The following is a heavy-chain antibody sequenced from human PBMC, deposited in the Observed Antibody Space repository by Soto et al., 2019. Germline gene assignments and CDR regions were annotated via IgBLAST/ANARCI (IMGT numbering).Heavy chain of an antibody. V-gene: IGHV1-3*01. J-gene: IGHJ4*02. D-gene: IGHD3-16*02. Sequence: ASVKVSCKASGYTFTSYAMHWVRQAPGQRLEWMGWINAGNGNTKYSQKFQGRVTITRDTSASTAYMELSSLRSEDTAVYYCARDPGRYDYIWGSYRYGSSPLAYWGQGTLVTVS. CDR1: GYTFTSYA. CDR3: ARDPGRYDYIWGSYRYGSSPLAY. CDR2: INAGNGNT.